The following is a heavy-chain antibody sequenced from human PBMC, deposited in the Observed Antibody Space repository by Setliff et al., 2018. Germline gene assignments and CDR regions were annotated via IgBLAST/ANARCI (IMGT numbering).Heavy chain of an antibody. V-gene: IGHV3-49*04. CDR3: VKLVPQAISSDP. CDR1: GFTFRDYA. CDR2: IRSKVYGATT. J-gene: IGHJ5*02. D-gene: IGHD3-10*01. Sequence: GGSLRLSCVVSGFTFRDYAMSWVRQAPGKGLEWVGFIRSKVYGATTEYAASVKGRFTISRDDSKNTLYLQMNSLKTEDTAIYYCVKLVPQAISSDPWGQGTLVTVSS.